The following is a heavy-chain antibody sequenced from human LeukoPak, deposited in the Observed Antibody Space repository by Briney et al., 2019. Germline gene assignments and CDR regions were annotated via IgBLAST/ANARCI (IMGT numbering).Heavy chain of an antibody. J-gene: IGHJ5*02. CDR2: ISGSGGST. CDR1: GFTFSSYG. V-gene: IGHV3-23*01. D-gene: IGHD6-19*01. Sequence: GGSLRLSCAASGFTFSSYGMTWVRQAPGKGLEWVSTISGSGGSTYYADSVKGRFTISRDNSKNTLYLQMNSLRAEDTAVYYCAKDSSSSGSWGQGTLVTVSS. CDR3: AKDSSSSGS.